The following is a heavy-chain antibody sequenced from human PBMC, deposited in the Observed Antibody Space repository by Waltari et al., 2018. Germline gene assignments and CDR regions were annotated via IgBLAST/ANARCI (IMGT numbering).Heavy chain of an antibody. CDR2: VXXXGGST. CDR1: SXX. J-gene: IGHJ5*02. D-gene: IGHD5-18*01. CDR3: AIXXXYTXXSWFDP. V-gene: IGHV3-23*01. Sequence: SXXXSXXRLAPGEXXEWISTVXXXGGSTYYANXVKGRFTISXDXPKXTXXLXVKNLXAXDTALYYXAIXXXYTXXSWFDPWGQGALVTVSS.